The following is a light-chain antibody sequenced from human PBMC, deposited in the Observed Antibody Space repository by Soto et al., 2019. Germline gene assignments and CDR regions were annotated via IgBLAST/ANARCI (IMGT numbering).Light chain of an antibody. V-gene: IGLV2-14*01. Sequence: QSALTQPASVSGSPGQSITISCTGTSSDVGGYNYVSWYQQHPGKAPKLMIYEVSNRPSGVSNRFSGSKSGNTASLTISGLQAEDEADYYCSSYTRSSTYVFGTGTKVNVL. CDR1: SSDVGGYNY. J-gene: IGLJ1*01. CDR3: SSYTRSSTYV. CDR2: EVS.